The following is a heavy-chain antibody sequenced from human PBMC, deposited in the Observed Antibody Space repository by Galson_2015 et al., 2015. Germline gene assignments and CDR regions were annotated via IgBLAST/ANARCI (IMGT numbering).Heavy chain of an antibody. CDR3: TRHFWDTNCSSTSCYSPYYYGMDV. CDR2: IRSKANSYAT. D-gene: IGHD2-2*01. V-gene: IGHV3-73*01. CDR1: GFTFSGSA. J-gene: IGHJ6*02. Sequence: SLRLSCAASGFTFSGSAMHWVRQASGKGLEWVGRIRSKANSYATAYAASVKGGFTISRDDSKNTAYLQMNSLKTEDTAVYYCTRHFWDTNCSSTSCYSPYYYGMDVWGQGTTVTVSS.